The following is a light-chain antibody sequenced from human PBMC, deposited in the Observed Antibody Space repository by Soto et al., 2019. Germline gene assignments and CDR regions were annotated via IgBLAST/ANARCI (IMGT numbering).Light chain of an antibody. CDR1: KLGDRY. CDR2: QDN. Sequence: SYELTQPPSVSVSPGQTASITCSGDKLGDRYASWYQQKPGQSPVLVIYQDNKRPSGIPERFSGSNSGNTAALTISGTQAMDEADYYCQAWDSSTVVFGGGTKLTVL. J-gene: IGLJ2*01. CDR3: QAWDSSTVV. V-gene: IGLV3-1*01.